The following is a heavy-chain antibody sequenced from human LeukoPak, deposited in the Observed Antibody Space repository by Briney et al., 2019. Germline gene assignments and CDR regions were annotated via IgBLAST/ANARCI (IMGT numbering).Heavy chain of an antibody. Sequence: GGSLRLSCVVSGITLSNYGMSWIRQAPGKGLEWVAHIRESAGGTNYADSVKGRFTISRDNSKNTLYLQMNSLRAEDTAVYFCARRGVVIRAVILLAFNNEAHYFDYWGRGTLVTVSS. V-gene: IGHV3-23*01. D-gene: IGHD3-10*01. J-gene: IGHJ4*02. CDR3: ARRGVVIRAVILLAFNNEAHYFDY. CDR1: GITLSNYG. CDR2: IRESAGGT.